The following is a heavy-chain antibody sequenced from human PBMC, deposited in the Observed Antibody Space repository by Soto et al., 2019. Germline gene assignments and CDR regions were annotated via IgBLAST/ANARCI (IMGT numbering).Heavy chain of an antibody. CDR2: ISGYNGNT. CDR1: GYTFTSYG. D-gene: IGHD1-20*01. CDR3: GRHGSISGRDGMDV. J-gene: IGHJ6*02. Sequence: QVQLVQSGAEVKKPGASVKVSCKASGYTFTSYGISWVRQAPGQGLEWMGWISGYNGNTKYEQKLQGRFTMTTDTSTSTAYMERRSLRSYDTAVYYWGRHGSISGRDGMDVWGQGTTVTVSS. V-gene: IGHV1-18*01.